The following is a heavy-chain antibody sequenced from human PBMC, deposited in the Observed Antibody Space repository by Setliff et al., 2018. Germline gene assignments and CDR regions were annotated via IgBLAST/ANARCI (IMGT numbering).Heavy chain of an antibody. J-gene: IGHJ5*02. D-gene: IGHD3-3*01. Sequence: GSLRLSCVGSGFTFSDYWMSWVRQAPGKGLEWVAIIKQDGSETVYADSVEGRFTISRDNSKNSLFLEMNSLRVEDTALYQCAREIWNMYDNSWSGYSDLWGQGTLVTVSS. CDR1: GFTFSDYW. V-gene: IGHV3-7*03. CDR3: AREIWNMYDNSWSGYSDL. CDR2: IKQDGSET.